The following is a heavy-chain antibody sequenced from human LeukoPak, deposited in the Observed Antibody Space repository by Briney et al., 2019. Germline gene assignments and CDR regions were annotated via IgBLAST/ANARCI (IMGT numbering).Heavy chain of an antibody. CDR3: TQDAQRGFDYSNSLEK. D-gene: IGHD4-11*01. V-gene: IGHV3-33*06. CDR1: KFTFSHYG. J-gene: IGHJ4*02. Sequence: GGSLRLSCAASKFTFSHYGMHWVRQAPGKGLEWVAVIWNDGSNQYYADSVKGRFTASRDNSQNTLYLQMNSLRPEDTAVYYCTQDAQRGFDYSNSLEKWGRGTLVTVSS. CDR2: IWNDGSNQ.